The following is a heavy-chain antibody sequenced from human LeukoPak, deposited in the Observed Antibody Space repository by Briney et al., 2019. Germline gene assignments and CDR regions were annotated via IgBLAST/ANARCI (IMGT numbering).Heavy chain of an antibody. D-gene: IGHD1-26*01. V-gene: IGHV3-21*01. J-gene: IGHJ4*02. CDR3: ARDLLGWELHYFDY. CDR1: GFTFSTYN. Sequence: PGGSLRLSCAASGFTFSTYNMIWVRQAPGRGLEWASSISGSSSYIYYADSVKSRFSISRDNAKDSLYLQMNSLRAEDTAVYYCARDLLGWELHYFDYWGQGTLVTVSS. CDR2: ISGSSSYI.